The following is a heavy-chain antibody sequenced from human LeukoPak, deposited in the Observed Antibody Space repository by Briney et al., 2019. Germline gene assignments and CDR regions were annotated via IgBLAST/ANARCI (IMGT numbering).Heavy chain of an antibody. CDR1: GFTFSSYA. V-gene: IGHV3-23*01. CDR3: AKDSIDITMIVVVTPPFAFDI. CDR2: ISGSGGST. Sequence: GGSLRLSCAASGFTFSSYAMSWVRQAPGKGLEWVSAISGSGGSTYYADSVKGRFTISRDNSKNTLYLQMNSLRAEDTAVYYSAKDSIDITMIVVVTPPFAFDIWGQGTMVTVSS. J-gene: IGHJ3*02. D-gene: IGHD3-22*01.